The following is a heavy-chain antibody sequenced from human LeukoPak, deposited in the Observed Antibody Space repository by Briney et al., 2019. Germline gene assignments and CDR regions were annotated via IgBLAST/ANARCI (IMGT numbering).Heavy chain of an antibody. Sequence: TPGGSLRLSCVASGSTFSEFTFSNAWMSWVRQAPGKGLEWVGRFKSKTDGGATDYAAPVKGRFTISRDVSKTTLFLQMNSLKTEDTAVYYCTADNCGSASCYAHYWGQGTLVTVSS. V-gene: IGHV3-15*01. CDR2: FKSKTDGGAT. CDR3: TADNCGSASCYAHY. J-gene: IGHJ4*02. CDR1: GSTFSEFTFSNAW. D-gene: IGHD2-2*01.